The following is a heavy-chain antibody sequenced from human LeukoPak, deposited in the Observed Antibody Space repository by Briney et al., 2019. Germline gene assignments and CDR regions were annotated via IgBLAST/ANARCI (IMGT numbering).Heavy chain of an antibody. V-gene: IGHV3-7*01. CDR2: IKQDGSEK. J-gene: IGHJ4*02. Sequence: PGGSLRLSCAASGFTFSSYWMSWVRQAPGKGLEWVANIKQDGSEKYYVDSVKGRFTISRDNAKNSLYLQMNSLRAEDTAVYYCARVLAVAGSLRVLPGNYRGQGTLVTVSS. CDR3: ARVLAVAGSLRVLPGNY. CDR1: GFTFSSYW. D-gene: IGHD6-19*01.